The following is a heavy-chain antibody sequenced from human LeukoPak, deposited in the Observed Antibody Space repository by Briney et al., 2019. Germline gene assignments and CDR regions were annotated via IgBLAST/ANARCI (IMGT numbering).Heavy chain of an antibody. CDR3: ARDSGTTGEVKFDP. Sequence: IPSETLSLTCTVSGGSINSYWSWIRQPAGKGWEWIGRISGSGTITYNPALQSRLSISIDTSKNQFSLKLMSVTAADTAVYYCARDSGTTGEVKFDPWGQGTLVTVSS. V-gene: IGHV4-4*07. CDR2: ISGSGTI. J-gene: IGHJ5*02. CDR1: GGSINSY. D-gene: IGHD3-10*01.